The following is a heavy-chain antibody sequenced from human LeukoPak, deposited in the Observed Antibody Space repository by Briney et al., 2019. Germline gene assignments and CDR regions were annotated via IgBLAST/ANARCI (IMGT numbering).Heavy chain of an antibody. J-gene: IGHJ6*03. D-gene: IGHD6-19*01. CDR1: GFTFSSYT. CDR3: AKTQGIAVAGGLDYYYYMDV. Sequence: GGSLRLPCAASGFTFSSYTMHWVRQAPGKGLEWVAFIRYDGSNKYYADSVKGRFTISRDNSKNTLYLQMNSLRAEDTAVYYCAKTQGIAVAGGLDYYYYMDVWGKGTTVTISS. V-gene: IGHV3-30*02. CDR2: IRYDGSNK.